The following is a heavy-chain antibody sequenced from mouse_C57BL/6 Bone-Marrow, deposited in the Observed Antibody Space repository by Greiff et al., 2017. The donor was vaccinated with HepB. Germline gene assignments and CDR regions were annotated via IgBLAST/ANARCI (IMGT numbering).Heavy chain of an antibody. V-gene: IGHV5-4*01. D-gene: IGHD2-1*01. CDR3: ARDRAGNYPFDY. J-gene: IGHJ2*01. CDR1: GFTFSSYA. Sequence: DVMLVESGGGLVKPGGSLKLSCAASGFTFSSYAMSWVRQTPEKRLEWVATISDGGSYTYYPDNVKGRFTISRDNAKNNLYLQMSHLKSEDTAMYYCARDRAGNYPFDYWGQGTTLTVSS. CDR2: ISDGGSYT.